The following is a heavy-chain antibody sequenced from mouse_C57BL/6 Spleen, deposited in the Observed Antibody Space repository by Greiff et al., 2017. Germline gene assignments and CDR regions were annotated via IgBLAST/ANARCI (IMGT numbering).Heavy chain of an antibody. J-gene: IGHJ4*01. CDR3: TRDSNVDYYAMEG. CDR2: IDPETGGT. Sequence: QVQLQQSGAELVKPGASVTLSCKASGYTFTGYGMHWVKQTPVHGLEWIGPIDPETGGTAYNQKFKGKDTLTADKSSSTAYMELSRLTSEDSAVYYCTRDSNVDYYAMEGWGQGTSGTVSS. D-gene: IGHD2-5*01. V-gene: IGHV1-15*01. CDR1: GYTFTGYG.